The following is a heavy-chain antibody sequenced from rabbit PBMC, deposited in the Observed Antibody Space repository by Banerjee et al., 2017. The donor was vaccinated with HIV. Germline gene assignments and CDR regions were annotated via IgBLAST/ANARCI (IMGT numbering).Heavy chain of an antibody. J-gene: IGHJ4*02. CDR3: ARDLPDIIGWNFGF. CDR1: GFSFSNKAV. CDR2: INTITGKT. Sequence: QQRLVESGGGLVKPGASLTLTCKASGFSFSNKAVMCWVRQAPGKGLDWIACINTITGKTVYATWAKGRFTISRASSTTVFLQMTSLTAADTATYFCARDLPDIIGWNFGFWGPGTSSPS. V-gene: IGHV1S45*01. D-gene: IGHD1-1*01.